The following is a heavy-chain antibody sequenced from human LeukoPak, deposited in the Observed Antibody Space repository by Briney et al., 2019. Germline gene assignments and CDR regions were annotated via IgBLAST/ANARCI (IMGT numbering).Heavy chain of an antibody. J-gene: IGHJ4*02. D-gene: IGHD6-13*01. CDR2: MNPNSGGT. CDR3: ARLRIAAVYFDY. Sequence: ASVKVSCKASGYTFTGYYIHWVRQAPGQGLEWMGWMNPNSGGTNYVQNFQGRVTMTRDTSISTAYLQWSSLKASDTAMYYCARLRIAAVYFDYWGQGTLVTVSS. V-gene: IGHV1-2*02. CDR1: GYTFTGYY.